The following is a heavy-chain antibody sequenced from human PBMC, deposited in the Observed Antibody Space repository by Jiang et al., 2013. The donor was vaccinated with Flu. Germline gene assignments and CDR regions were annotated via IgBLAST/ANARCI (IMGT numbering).Heavy chain of an antibody. CDR1: GFSLSTSGMC. J-gene: IGHJ4*02. CDR3: ARISAAAGTFDY. V-gene: IGHV2-70*01. Sequence: KPTQTLTLTCTFSGFSLSTSGMCVSWIRQPPGKALEWLALIDWDDDKYYSTSLKTRLTISKDTSKNXVVLTMTNMDPVDTATYYCARISAAAGTFDYWGQGTLVTVSS. D-gene: IGHD6-13*01. CDR2: IDWDDDK.